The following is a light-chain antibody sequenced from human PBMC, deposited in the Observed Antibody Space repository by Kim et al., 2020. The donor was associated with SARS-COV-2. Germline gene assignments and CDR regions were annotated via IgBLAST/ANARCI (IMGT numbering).Light chain of an antibody. Sequence: VTISGTGSRSNSGAGYDVHWYQQLPGTAPKLLIYGNSNRPSGVPDRFSGSKSGTSASLAITGLQAEDEADYYCQSYDSSLSGSVFGGGTQLTVL. J-gene: IGLJ3*02. V-gene: IGLV1-40*01. CDR2: GNS. CDR3: QSYDSSLSGSV. CDR1: RSNSGAGYD.